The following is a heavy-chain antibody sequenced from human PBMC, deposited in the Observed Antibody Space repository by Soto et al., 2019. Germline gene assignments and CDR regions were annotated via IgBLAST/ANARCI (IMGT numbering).Heavy chain of an antibody. V-gene: IGHV5-51*01. J-gene: IGHJ4*01. CDR1: GCNFISYW. D-gene: IGHD6-19*01. Sequence: GVSLKISWNGSGCNFISYWIGWMRQMPGKGLEWMGIIYPGDSDTRYSPSFQGQVTISADKSISTAYLQWGSLKASDTAMYYCPRPNSSGWYYFDYSCQGTLVTVPS. CDR3: PRPNSSGWYYFDY. CDR2: IYPGDSDT.